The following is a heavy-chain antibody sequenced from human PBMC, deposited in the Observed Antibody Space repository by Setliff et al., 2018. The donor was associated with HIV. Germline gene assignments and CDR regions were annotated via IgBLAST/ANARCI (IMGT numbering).Heavy chain of an antibody. CDR1: GYSISRGYF. J-gene: IGHJ4*02. V-gene: IGHV4-38-2*01. CDR3: VSQQESRWLIEY. D-gene: IGHD6-13*01. Sequence: SETLSLTCAVSGYSISRGYFWVWVRQPPGKGLEWIGSVSHSGNTDYNISLKSRVTISIDNSNNHFSLKLSSVTAADTAVYYCVSQQESRWLIEYWGQGTLVTVSS. CDR2: VSHSGNT.